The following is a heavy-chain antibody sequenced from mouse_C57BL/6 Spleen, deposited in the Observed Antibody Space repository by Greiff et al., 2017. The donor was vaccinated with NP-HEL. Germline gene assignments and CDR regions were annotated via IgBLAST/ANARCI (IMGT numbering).Heavy chain of an antibody. J-gene: IGHJ4*01. CDR3: ARKGRGYAMDY. V-gene: IGHV1-69*01. D-gene: IGHD3-3*01. Sequence: QVQLQQPGAELVMPGASVKLSCKASGYTFTSYWMHWVKQRPGQGLVWIGEIDPSDSYTNYNQKFKGKSTLTVDKSSSTAYMQLSSLTSEDSAVYYCARKGRGYAMDYWGQGTSVTVSS. CDR2: IDPSDSYT. CDR1: GYTFTSYW.